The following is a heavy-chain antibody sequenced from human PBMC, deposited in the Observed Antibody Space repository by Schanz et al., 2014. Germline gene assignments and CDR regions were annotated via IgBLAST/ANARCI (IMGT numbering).Heavy chain of an antibody. CDR1: GFTFTNYA. Sequence: VQLVDSGGGVVQPGRSLRLSCAASGFTFTNYAMTWVRQAPGKGLEWVSGISGSGGSTYDADPVKGRFTISRDNSKNTLYLQMNSLRAEDTAVYYCAKDHAGSDILTALGNWGQGTLVTVSS. V-gene: IGHV3-23*04. J-gene: IGHJ4*02. D-gene: IGHD3-9*01. CDR2: ISGSGGST. CDR3: AKDHAGSDILTALGN.